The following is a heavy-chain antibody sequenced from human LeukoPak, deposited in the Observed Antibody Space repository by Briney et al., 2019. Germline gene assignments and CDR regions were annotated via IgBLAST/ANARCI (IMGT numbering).Heavy chain of an antibody. D-gene: IGHD1-7*01. V-gene: IGHV3-30-3*01. CDR3: AREPLDLSYNWNSAGYVDY. CDR2: ISDEGSNK. J-gene: IGHJ4*02. CDR1: GFTFSSYA. Sequence: GGSLRLSCVASGFTFSSYAMHWVRQAPGKGLEWVAVISDEGSNKYYADSVKGRFTISRDNSKNTLYLQMNSLRAEDTAVYYCAREPLDLSYNWNSAGYVDYWGQGTLVTVSS.